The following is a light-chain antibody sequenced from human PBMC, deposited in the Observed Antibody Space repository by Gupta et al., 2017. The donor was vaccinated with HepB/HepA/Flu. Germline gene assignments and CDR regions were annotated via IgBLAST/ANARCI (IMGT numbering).Light chain of an antibody. CDR1: SSNFGRNN. V-gene: IGLV1-44*01. CDR2: YND. Sequence: QSALTHSSSVCGTPGHRVTSTCSGSSSNFGRNNVNWYQQLPGTAPKLLIYYNDVRPSGVPDRIAGSKSGTSASLAIGGLQSEDEADYYCAAWDTSLNVVVFGGGTKLTVL. CDR3: AAWDTSLNVVV. J-gene: IGLJ2*01.